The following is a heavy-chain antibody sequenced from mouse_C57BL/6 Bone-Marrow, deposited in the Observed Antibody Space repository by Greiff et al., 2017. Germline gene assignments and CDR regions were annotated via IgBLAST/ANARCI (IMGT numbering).Heavy chain of an antibody. CDR2: IDPNSGGT. D-gene: IGHD1-1*01. Sequence: VQLQQPGAELVKPGASVKLSCKASGYTFTSYWMHWVKQRPGRGLEWIGRIDPNSGGTKYNEKFKSQATLTVDKPSSTAYMQLISLTSEDSAVYYCARNYYGSYFDYWGQGTTLTVSS. CDR3: ARNYYGSYFDY. V-gene: IGHV1-72*01. CDR1: GYTFTSYW. J-gene: IGHJ2*01.